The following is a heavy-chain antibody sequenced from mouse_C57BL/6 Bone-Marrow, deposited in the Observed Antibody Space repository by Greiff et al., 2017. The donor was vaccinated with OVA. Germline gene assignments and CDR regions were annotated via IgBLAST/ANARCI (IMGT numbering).Heavy chain of an antibody. D-gene: IGHD1-1*01. V-gene: IGHV1-63*01. CDR2: IYPGGGYT. J-gene: IGHJ1*03. CDR3: ARSHYYGSSHWYFDV. CDR1: GYTFTNYW. Sequence: QVQLQQSGAELVRPGTSVKMSCKASGYTFTNYWIGWAKQRPGHGLEWIGEIYPGGGYTNYNEKFKGKATLTADKSSSTAYMQFSSLTSEDSAIYYCARSHYYGSSHWYFDVWGTGTTVTVSS.